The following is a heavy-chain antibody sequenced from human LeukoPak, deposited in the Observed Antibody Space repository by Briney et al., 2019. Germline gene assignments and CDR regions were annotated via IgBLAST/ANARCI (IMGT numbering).Heavy chain of an antibody. V-gene: IGHV3-74*01. D-gene: IGHD3-10*01. CDR3: ARAVYYSNYLGY. J-gene: IGHJ4*01. CDR2: INSDGSST. Sequence: GGSLRPSCAASGFTFSSYWMHWVRQAPGKGLVWVSRINSDGSSTNYADSVKGRFTISRDNARNTLYLQMNSLRAEDTAMYYCARAVYYSNYLGYWGQGTLVTVSS. CDR1: GFTFSSYW.